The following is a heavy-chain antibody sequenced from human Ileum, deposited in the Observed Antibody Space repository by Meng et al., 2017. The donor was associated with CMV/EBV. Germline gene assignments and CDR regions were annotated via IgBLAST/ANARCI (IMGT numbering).Heavy chain of an antibody. V-gene: IGHV3-23*03. J-gene: IGHJ4*02. Sequence: GESLKISCAASGFTFSTYAMSWVRQAPGKGLEWVSIIYTGGSSTYYADSVKGRSTISRDSSRNTLYLQMNSLRAEDTAVYYCAKGGGRIADWGQGTLVTVSS. CDR2: IYTGGSST. CDR3: AKGGGRIAD. D-gene: IGHD6-6*01. CDR1: GFTFSTYA.